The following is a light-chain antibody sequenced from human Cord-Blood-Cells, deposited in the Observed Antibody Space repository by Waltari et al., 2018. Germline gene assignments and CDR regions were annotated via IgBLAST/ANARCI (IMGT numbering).Light chain of an antibody. J-gene: IGLJ2*01. CDR1: SSDVGGYNY. Sequence: QSALTQPASVSGSPGQSITLSCTGTSSDVGGYNYVSWYQQHQGKAPKLMIYDVSNRPSGFSNRFSGSKSGNTASLTISGLQAEDEADYYCSSYTSSSTYVVFGGGTKLTVL. V-gene: IGLV2-14*01. CDR2: DVS. CDR3: SSYTSSSTYVV.